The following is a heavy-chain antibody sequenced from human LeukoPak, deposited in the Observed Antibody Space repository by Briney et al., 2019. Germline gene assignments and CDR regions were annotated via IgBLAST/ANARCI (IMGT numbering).Heavy chain of an antibody. J-gene: IGHJ5*02. CDR1: GYTFTSYD. V-gene: IGHV1-8*01. CDR2: MNPNSGNT. D-gene: IGHD3-3*01. Sequence: ASVKVSCKASGYTFTSYDINWVRQATGQGLKWMGWMNPNSGNTGYAQKFQGRVTMTRNTSISTAYMELSSLRSEDTAVYYCARAPLLRFLEWLLPNWFDPWGQGTLVTVSS. CDR3: ARAPLLRFLEWLLPNWFDP.